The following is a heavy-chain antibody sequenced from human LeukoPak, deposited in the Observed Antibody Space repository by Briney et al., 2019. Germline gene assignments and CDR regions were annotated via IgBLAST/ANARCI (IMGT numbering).Heavy chain of an antibody. V-gene: IGHV1-46*01. CDR1: GYTFTNYY. CDR2: ISPSGGST. Sequence: ASVKVSCRASGYTFTNYYIHWVRQAPGQGLEWMGIISPSGGSTSYAQKFQDRVTMTSDTSQSTVYLEVSSLRYEDTDVFYCARGGYCSGGSCYSVAFDIWGQGTMVTVSS. J-gene: IGHJ3*02. CDR3: ARGGYCSGGSCYSVAFDI. D-gene: IGHD2-15*01.